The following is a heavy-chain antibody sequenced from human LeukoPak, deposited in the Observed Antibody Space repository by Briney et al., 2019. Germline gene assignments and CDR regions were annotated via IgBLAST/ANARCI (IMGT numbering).Heavy chain of an antibody. J-gene: IGHJ4*02. Sequence: GGSLRLSCAASGFTFSSYAMHWVRKAPGKGMEWVAVISYDGSNKYYADSVKGRFTISRDNSKNTLYLQMNSLRAEDTAVYYCARGEYSSSWYGDYWGQGTLVTVSS. CDR2: ISYDGSNK. V-gene: IGHV3-30-3*01. CDR1: GFTFSSYA. D-gene: IGHD6-13*01. CDR3: ARGEYSSSWYGDY.